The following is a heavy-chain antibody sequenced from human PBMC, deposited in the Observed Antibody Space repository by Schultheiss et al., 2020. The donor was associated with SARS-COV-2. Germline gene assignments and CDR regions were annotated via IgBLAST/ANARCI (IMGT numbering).Heavy chain of an antibody. CDR3: ARGGSGSYHTPFDY. CDR1: GGSISNYY. Sequence: SQTLLLTCTVSGGSISNYYWNWIRQPPGKGLEWIGYMYYSGSTDYSPSLRSRVTISVDTSKNQFSLILSSVTAADTAVYFCARGGSGSYHTPFDYWGQGTLVTVSS. J-gene: IGHJ4*02. D-gene: IGHD1-26*01. V-gene: IGHV4-59*01. CDR2: MYYSGST.